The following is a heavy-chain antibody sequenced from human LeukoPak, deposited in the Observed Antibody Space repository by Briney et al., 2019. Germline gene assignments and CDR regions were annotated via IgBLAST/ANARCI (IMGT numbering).Heavy chain of an antibody. Sequence: GASVKVSCKASGYTFTSYAMHWVRQAPGQRLEWMGWINAGNGNTKYSQKFQGRVTITRDTSASTAYMELSSLRSEDTAVYYCAFSRRRGYSGYELSYWGQGTLVTVSS. D-gene: IGHD5-12*01. J-gene: IGHJ4*02. CDR3: AFSRRRGYSGYELSY. CDR2: INAGNGNT. V-gene: IGHV1-3*01. CDR1: GYTFTSYA.